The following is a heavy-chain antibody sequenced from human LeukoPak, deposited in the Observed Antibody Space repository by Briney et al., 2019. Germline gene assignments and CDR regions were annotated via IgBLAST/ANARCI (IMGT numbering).Heavy chain of an antibody. J-gene: IGHJ3*02. D-gene: IGHD3-16*01. CDR2: IIPIFGTA. V-gene: IGHV1-69*13. CDR1: GGTFSRYA. CDR3: AREEGSPGVLDAFDI. Sequence: SVNVSCKASGGTFSRYAISWVRQAPGQGLEWMGGIIPIFGTANYAQKFQGRVTITADESTSTAYMELSSLRSEDTAVYYCAREEGSPGVLDAFDIWGQGTMVTVSS.